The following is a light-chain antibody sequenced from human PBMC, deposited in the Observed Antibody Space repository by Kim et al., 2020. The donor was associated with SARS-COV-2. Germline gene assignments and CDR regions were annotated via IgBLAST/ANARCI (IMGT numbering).Light chain of an antibody. CDR2: YDS. J-gene: IGLJ3*02. Sequence: APGKTARITCGENNIGSKGVRWYQQKPGQAPVLIIYYDSGRPSGIPGRFSGSNSGNTATLTISRVEAGDEADYYCQVWDSSSDHRVFGGGTQLTVL. CDR3: QVWDSSSDHRV. V-gene: IGLV3-21*04. CDR1: NIGSKG.